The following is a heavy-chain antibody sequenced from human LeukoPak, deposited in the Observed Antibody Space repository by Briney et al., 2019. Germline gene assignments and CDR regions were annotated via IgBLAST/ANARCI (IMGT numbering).Heavy chain of an antibody. J-gene: IGHJ4*02. D-gene: IGHD3-9*01. V-gene: IGHV4-39*07. CDR1: GGSISSSSYY. CDR2: IYYSGST. Sequence: PSETLSLTCTVSGGSISSSSYYWGWIRQPPGKGLEWIGSIYYSGSTNYNPSLKSRVAISVDTSKNQFSLKLSSVTAADTAVYYCARAEAYYDILTGYYRGDYFDYWGQGTLVTVSS. CDR3: ARAEAYYDILTGYYRGDYFDY.